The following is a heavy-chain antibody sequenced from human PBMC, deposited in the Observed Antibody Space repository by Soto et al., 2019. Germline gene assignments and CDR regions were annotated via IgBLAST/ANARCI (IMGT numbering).Heavy chain of an antibody. CDR3: ARDVGSIRFLEWLFAPGLDV. V-gene: IGHV1-18*04. CDR1: GYTCTSYG. J-gene: IGHJ6*02. Sequence: ASVKVSCKASGYTCTSYGIIWLRRPPGQGLEWMGWISAYNGNTNYAQKLQGRVTMTTDTSTSTAYMELRSLRSDDTAVYYCARDVGSIRFLEWLFAPGLDVWGQGTTVTVSS. CDR2: ISAYNGNT. D-gene: IGHD3-3*01.